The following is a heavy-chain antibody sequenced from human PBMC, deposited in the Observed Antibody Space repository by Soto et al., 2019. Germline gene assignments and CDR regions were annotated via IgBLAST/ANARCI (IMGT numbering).Heavy chain of an antibody. CDR2: ISWNSGTI. CDR3: AKSKGGTANGMGV. J-gene: IGHJ6*02. V-gene: IGHV3-9*01. Sequence: EVQVVESGGGLVQPGRSLRLSCAASGFSFDDYAMHWVRQAPGKGLEWVSGISWNSGTIGYAHSVKGRFTISRDNAKNSLYLQMNSLRAEDTALYYCAKSKGGTANGMGVWGQGTTVTVSS. CDR1: GFSFDDYA. D-gene: IGHD2-21*02.